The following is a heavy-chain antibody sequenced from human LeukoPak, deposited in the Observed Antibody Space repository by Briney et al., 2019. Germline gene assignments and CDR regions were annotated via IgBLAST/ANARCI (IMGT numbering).Heavy chain of an antibody. J-gene: IGHJ3*01. D-gene: IGHD3-22*01. CDR3: AKRPRYYYDSSGYSPNACDL. CDR2: ISGSGGST. CDR1: GFTFSGYE. Sequence: GGSLRLSCAASGFTFSGYEMSWVRQAPGKGLEWVSAISGSGGSTYYAASVKGRFTISRDNSKNTLYLQMNSLGAEAAAVYYCAKRPRYYYDSSGYSPNACDLWGQGTMVSVSS. V-gene: IGHV3-23*01.